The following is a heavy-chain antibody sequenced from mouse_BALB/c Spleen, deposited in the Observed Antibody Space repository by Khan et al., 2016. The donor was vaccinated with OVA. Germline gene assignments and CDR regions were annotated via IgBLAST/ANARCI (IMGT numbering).Heavy chain of an antibody. CDR3: AREGYDGGGFDY. D-gene: IGHD2-3*01. CDR1: GYVFTSYW. V-gene: IGHV1-76*01. CDR2: IYPGTGST. J-gene: IGHJ3*01. Sequence: QVQLKESGAELVRPGASVNLSCKTSGYVFTSYWIHWVKQRSGQGLEWIARIYPGTGSTFYNENFKGKATLTADKSSTTAYMQLSSLKSEDSAVYVGAREGYDGGGFDYWGQGMRVTVSA.